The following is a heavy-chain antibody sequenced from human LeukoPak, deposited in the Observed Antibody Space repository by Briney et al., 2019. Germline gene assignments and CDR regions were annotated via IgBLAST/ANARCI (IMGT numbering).Heavy chain of an antibody. CDR3: AKAKGTYSSGWYFDY. CDR1: GFTFSSYA. J-gene: IGHJ4*02. V-gene: IGHV3-23*01. D-gene: IGHD6-19*01. CDR2: ISGSGGST. Sequence: PGGSLRLSCAASGFTFSSYAMSWVRQAPGKGLEWVSSISGSGGSTYYADSVKGRFTISRDNSKNTLYLQMNSLRAEDTALYCCAKAKGTYSSGWYFDYWGQGTLVTVSS.